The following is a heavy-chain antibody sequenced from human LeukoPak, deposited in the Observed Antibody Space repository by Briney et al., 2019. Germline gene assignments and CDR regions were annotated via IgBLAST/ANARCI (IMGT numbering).Heavy chain of an antibody. CDR3: AKAGGSFIVVVVAAISFDY. CDR2: ISGSGGST. V-gene: IGHV3-23*01. CDR1: GFTFSSYA. D-gene: IGHD2-15*01. Sequence: GGSLRLSCAASGFTFSSYAMSWVRQAPGKGLEWVSAISGSGGSTYYADPVKGRFTISRDNSKNTLYLQMNSLRAEDTAVYYCAKAGGSFIVVVVAAISFDYWGQGTLVTVSS. J-gene: IGHJ4*02.